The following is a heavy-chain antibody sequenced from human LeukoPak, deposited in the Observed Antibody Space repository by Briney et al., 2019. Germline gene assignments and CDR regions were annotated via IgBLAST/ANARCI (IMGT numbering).Heavy chain of an antibody. V-gene: IGHV3-21*01. CDR1: GFTFSSYS. CDR3: ARDGRGYSYGPLDS. D-gene: IGHD5-18*01. CDR2: ISTSTSFI. J-gene: IGHJ4*02. Sequence: GGSLRLSCVASGFTFSSYSFNWVRQAPGKGLEWVAYISTSTSFIYHVDSVKGRFTISRDNAKNSLYLQMNSLRVEDTAVYYCARDGRGYSYGPLDSWGQGTLVTVSS.